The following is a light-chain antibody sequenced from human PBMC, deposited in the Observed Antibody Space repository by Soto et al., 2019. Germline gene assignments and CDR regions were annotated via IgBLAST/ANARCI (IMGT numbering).Light chain of an antibody. V-gene: IGKV3-11*01. CDR2: DAS. CDR3: LQGSSRPLT. Sequence: EIVLPQSPAILSLSPGERATLSCRASQGIRSLLAWYQQKPGQAPRLLIYDASTRATDIPARFSGSGSGTDFTLTISSLEPADYAIYYCLQGSSRPLTFGQGKKLEIK. J-gene: IGKJ2*01. CDR1: QGIRSL.